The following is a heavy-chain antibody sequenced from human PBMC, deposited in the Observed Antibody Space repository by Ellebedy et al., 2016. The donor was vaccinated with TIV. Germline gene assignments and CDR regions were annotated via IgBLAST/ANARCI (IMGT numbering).Heavy chain of an antibody. J-gene: IGHJ4*02. CDR1: GFTFKTHT. CDR2: ISGNLQYV. Sequence: GESLKISCEASGFTFKTHTMNWVRQAPGKGLEWISSISGNLQYVNYTDSVKGRFTISRDNGKNSLSLQMDSLRAEDTAVYFCSRGWSTPDSWGQGTLVIVSS. V-gene: IGHV3-21*01. CDR3: SRGWSTPDS. D-gene: IGHD2-15*01.